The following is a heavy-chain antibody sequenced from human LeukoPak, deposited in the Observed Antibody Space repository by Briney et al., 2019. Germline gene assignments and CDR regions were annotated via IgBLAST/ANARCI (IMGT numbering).Heavy chain of an antibody. CDR1: GFTVITND. Sequence: GGSLRLSCAASGFTVITNDMTWVRQAPGKGLEWVAVIWSDKSNKFYADSVRGRFTISRDDSRKTVYLQMERMTAEDTAIYYCAKDAQRGFDYSNSLEYWGQGALVTVAS. D-gene: IGHD4-11*01. CDR2: IWSDKSNK. J-gene: IGHJ4*02. CDR3: AKDAQRGFDYSNSLEY. V-gene: IGHV3-33*06.